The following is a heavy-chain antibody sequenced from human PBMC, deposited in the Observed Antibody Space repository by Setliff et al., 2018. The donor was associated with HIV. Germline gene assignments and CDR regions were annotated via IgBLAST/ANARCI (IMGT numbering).Heavy chain of an antibody. V-gene: IGHV4-4*07. CDR1: GNSFSGYH. D-gene: IGHD3-10*01. CDR3: ARSIYGSGTYPLDV. Sequence: LSLTCNYSGNSFSGYHWNWIRQPAGKGLEWLGRIYYTGSTEYNPSLKSRLTMSMDTSKDQFSLRLVSLTTADTAVYYCARSIYGSGTYPLDVWGPGTLVTVSS. J-gene: IGHJ4*02. CDR2: IYYTGST.